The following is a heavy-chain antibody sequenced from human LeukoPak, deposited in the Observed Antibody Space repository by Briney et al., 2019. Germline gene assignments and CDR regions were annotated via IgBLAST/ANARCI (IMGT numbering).Heavy chain of an antibody. V-gene: IGHV1-18*01. CDR1: GYTFTNYG. D-gene: IGHD3-22*01. CDR2: INAYSGNT. CDR3: ARDYYLLNAFDI. J-gene: IGHJ3*02. Sequence: ASVKVSCKASGYTFTNYGVTWVRQAPGQGLEWMGWINAYSGNTKYAQNLQGRVTMTTDTSTNTAYMELRSLTSDDTAVYYCARDYYLLNAFDIWGQGTMVTVSS.